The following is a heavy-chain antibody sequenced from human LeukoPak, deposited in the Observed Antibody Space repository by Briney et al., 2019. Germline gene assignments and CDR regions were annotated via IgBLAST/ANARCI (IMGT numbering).Heavy chain of an antibody. J-gene: IGHJ6*03. CDR3: ARRAYYYDSSGYSLTAYYYMDV. D-gene: IGHD3-22*01. CDR2: ITSSSSYI. V-gene: IGHV3-21*01. Sequence: GGSLRLSCAASGFTFSTYNMNWVRQAPGKGLEWVSSITSSSSYIYYADSVKGRFTISRDNAKNSLYLQMNSLRAEDTAVYYCARRAYYYDSSGYSLTAYYYMDVWGKGTTVTVSS. CDR1: GFTFSTYN.